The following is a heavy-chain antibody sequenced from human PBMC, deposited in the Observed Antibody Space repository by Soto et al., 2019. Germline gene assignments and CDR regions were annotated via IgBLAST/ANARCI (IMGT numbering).Heavy chain of an antibody. CDR3: AKDFLLRYFDWTNYSGSYYYYYMDV. V-gene: IGHV3-23*01. Sequence: GGSLRLSCAASGFTFSSYAMSWVRQAPGKGLEWVSAISGSGGSTYYADSVKGRFTISRDNSKNTLYLQMNSLRAEDTAVYYCAKDFLLRYFDWTNYSGSYYYYYMDVWGKGTTVTVSS. D-gene: IGHD3-9*01. CDR2: ISGSGGST. CDR1: GFTFSSYA. J-gene: IGHJ6*03.